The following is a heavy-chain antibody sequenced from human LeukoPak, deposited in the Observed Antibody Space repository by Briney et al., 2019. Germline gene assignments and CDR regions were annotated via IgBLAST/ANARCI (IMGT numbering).Heavy chain of an antibody. V-gene: IGHV3-72*01. CDR2: AKNKINSYTT. Sequence: GGSLRLSCAASGYIFSDHYRDWVRQAPGQGLEWVGRAKNKINSYTTMYAASVKDRFTISRDDSKNSLYLQMNSLKTEDTAVYYCTTDVQLATGSAFDYWGQGTLVTVSS. D-gene: IGHD6-13*01. J-gene: IGHJ4*02. CDR1: GYIFSDHY. CDR3: TTDVQLATGSAFDY.